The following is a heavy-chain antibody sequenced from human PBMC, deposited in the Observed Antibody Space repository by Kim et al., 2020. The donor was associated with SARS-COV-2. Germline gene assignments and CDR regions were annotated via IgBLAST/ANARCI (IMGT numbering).Heavy chain of an antibody. Sequence: GGSLRLSCAASGFTFSSYSMNWVRQAPGKGLEWVSSISSSSSSNYIYYADSVKGRFTISRDKAKNSLYLQMDSLRAEDTAVYYCARGGTYTNLKYYMDVWGKGTTVTVSS. CDR3: ARGGTYTNLKYYMDV. J-gene: IGHJ6*03. V-gene: IGHV3-21*01. D-gene: IGHD4-4*01. CDR1: GFTFSSYS. CDR2: ISSSSSSNYI.